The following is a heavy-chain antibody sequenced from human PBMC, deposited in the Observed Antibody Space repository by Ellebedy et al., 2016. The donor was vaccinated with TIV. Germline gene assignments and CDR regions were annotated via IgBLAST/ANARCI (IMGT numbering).Heavy chain of an antibody. CDR2: IYYSGSA. V-gene: IGHV4-39*02. CDR3: GREGGSGSYYNSY. J-gene: IGHJ4*02. CDR1: GGSISSSTTYY. Sequence: MPSETLSLTCTVSGGSISSSTTYYWGWIRQPPGQGLEWTGSIYYSGSAYYNPSLKSRITISVDTSKNQFSLQLNSVTAADTAVYYCGREGGSGSYYNSYWGQGTLVTVSS. D-gene: IGHD3-10*01.